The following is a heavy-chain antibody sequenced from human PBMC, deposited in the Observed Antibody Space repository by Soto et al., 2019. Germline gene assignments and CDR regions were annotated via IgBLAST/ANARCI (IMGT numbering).Heavy chain of an antibody. CDR2: IYHSGST. Sequence: VQLQQWGAGLLKPSETLSLTCAVYGGSFSGYYWSWIRQTPGKGLEWIGEIYHSGSTNYNPSLKSRVIISLDESKNQFSLNLNSVTAADTAVYYCTRASQRIRGVIPRAFDYWGQGTLVTVSS. CDR1: GGSFSGYY. J-gene: IGHJ4*02. D-gene: IGHD3-10*01. V-gene: IGHV4-34*01. CDR3: TRASQRIRGVIPRAFDY.